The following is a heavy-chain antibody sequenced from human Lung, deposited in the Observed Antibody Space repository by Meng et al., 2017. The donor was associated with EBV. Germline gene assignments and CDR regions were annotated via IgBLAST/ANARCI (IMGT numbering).Heavy chain of an antibody. Sequence: QGPLVQSGAEVKKTGASVKVSCKASGYTFTGYYIHWVRQAPGQGLEWMGRINPDSGGTNYAQKFQDRVTMTRDTSTSTAYMELSRLRSDDTAVCYCARDTSNWFDPWGQGTLVTVSS. CDR2: INPDSGGT. J-gene: IGHJ5*02. V-gene: IGHV1-2*06. CDR3: ARDTSNWFDP. CDR1: GYTFTGYY.